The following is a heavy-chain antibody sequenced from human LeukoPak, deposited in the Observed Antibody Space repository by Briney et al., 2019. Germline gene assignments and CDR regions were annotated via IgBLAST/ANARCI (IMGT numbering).Heavy chain of an antibody. J-gene: IGHJ3*02. CDR2: IKQDGSEK. CDR3: ARGTSNYGGTSIDAFDI. CDR1: GFTFSSYW. V-gene: IGHV3-7*01. Sequence: PGGSLRLSCAASGFTFSSYWMSWVRQAPGKGLECVANIKQDGSEKYYVDSVKGRFTISRDNAKNSLYLQMNSLRAEDTAVYYCARGTSNYGGTSIDAFDIWGQGTMVTVSS. D-gene: IGHD4-23*01.